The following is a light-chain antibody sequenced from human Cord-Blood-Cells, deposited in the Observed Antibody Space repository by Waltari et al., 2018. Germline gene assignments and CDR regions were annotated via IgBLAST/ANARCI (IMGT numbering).Light chain of an antibody. V-gene: IGKV3-15*01. Sequence: EIVMTQSPATLSVSPGERATLSCRASQSVSSNLAWYKQKPGQAPRLLIYGASTRATGIPARFSGSGSGTEFTLTISGLQSEDFAVYYCQQYNNWPPWTFGQGTKVEIK. CDR2: GAS. CDR3: QQYNNWPPWT. J-gene: IGKJ1*01. CDR1: QSVSSN.